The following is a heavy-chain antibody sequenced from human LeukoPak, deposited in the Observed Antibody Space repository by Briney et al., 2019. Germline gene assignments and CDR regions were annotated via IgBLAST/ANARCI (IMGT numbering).Heavy chain of an antibody. CDR2: IYTGGNT. V-gene: IGHV3-53*01. CDR3: ARGDDSGYYDYFDY. Sequence: GGSLRLSCAASGFTVDSNYLSWVRQAPGKGLEWVSTIYTGGNTYYAASVKGRFTISRDFSNNTVFLHMNSLRAEDTAMYYCARGDDSGYYDYFDYWGQGALVTVSS. CDR1: GFTVDSNY. D-gene: IGHD3-22*01. J-gene: IGHJ4*02.